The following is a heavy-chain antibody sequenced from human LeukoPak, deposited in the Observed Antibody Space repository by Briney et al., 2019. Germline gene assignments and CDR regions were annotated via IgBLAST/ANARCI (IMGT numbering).Heavy chain of an antibody. CDR3: ARDWAPLSGNYYDAWFDP. J-gene: IGHJ5*02. Sequence: ASVKVSCKASGYTFTSYGISWVRQAPGQGLEWMGWISADNGNTKYAQKLQGRVTMTTDTSTSTAYMELRSLRSDDTAVYYCARDWAPLSGNYYDAWFDPLGQGTLVTVSS. D-gene: IGHD1-26*01. V-gene: IGHV1-18*01. CDR1: GYTFTSYG. CDR2: ISADNGNT.